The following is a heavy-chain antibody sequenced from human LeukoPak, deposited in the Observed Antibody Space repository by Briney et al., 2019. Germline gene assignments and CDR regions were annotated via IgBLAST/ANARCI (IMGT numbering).Heavy chain of an antibody. J-gene: IGHJ6*03. V-gene: IGHV1-58*02. CDR1: GFTFAKSA. D-gene: IGHD3-16*01. Sequence: SVKVSCKASGFTFAKSAMQWVRQARGQRLEWIGWIVVGSGHTNYAQKFQERVTITRDMSTGTAYMELRSLRSEDTAVYYCAATAYYDKDYYMDVWGKGTTVIVSS. CDR2: IVVGSGHT. CDR3: AATAYYDKDYYMDV.